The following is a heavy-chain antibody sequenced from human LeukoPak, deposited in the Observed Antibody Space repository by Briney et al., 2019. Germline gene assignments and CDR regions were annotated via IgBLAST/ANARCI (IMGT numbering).Heavy chain of an antibody. J-gene: IGHJ4*02. CDR3: AKQLGYCSDGSCYFPY. CDR2: ISNNGGYT. Sequence: AGGSLRLSCAASGFTFSSSAMSWVRQAPGKGLEWVSAISNNGGYTYYADSVQGRFTISRDNSKSTLCLQMNSLRAEDTAVYYVAKQLGYCSDGSCYFPYWGQGTLVTVSS. V-gene: IGHV3-23*01. CDR1: GFTFSSSA. D-gene: IGHD2-15*01.